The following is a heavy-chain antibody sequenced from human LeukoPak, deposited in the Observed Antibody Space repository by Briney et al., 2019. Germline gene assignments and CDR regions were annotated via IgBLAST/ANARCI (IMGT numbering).Heavy chain of an antibody. CDR1: GGTLSSYA. J-gene: IGHJ5*02. CDR3: AAQSTIFGVVIIVDNWFDP. Sequence: SVKVSCKASGGTLSSYAISWVRQAPGQGLEWMGGIIPIFGTANYAQKFQGRVTITADESTSTAYMELSSLRSEDTAVYYCAAQSTIFGVVIIVDNWFDPWGQGTLVTVSS. D-gene: IGHD3-3*01. V-gene: IGHV1-69*13. CDR2: IIPIFGTA.